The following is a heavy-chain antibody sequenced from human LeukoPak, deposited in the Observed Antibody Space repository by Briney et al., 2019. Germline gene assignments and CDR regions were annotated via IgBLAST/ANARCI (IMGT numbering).Heavy chain of an antibody. J-gene: IGHJ4*02. D-gene: IGHD5-12*01. V-gene: IGHV3-30*04. CDR2: ILYDGSNK. Sequence: PGRSLRLSCAASGFTFSSYAMHWVRQAPGKGLEWVAVILYDGSNKYYADSVKGRFTISRDNSKNTLYLQMNSLGAEDTAVYYCARSLDIVATIVDYWGQGTLVTVSS. CDR1: GFTFSSYA. CDR3: ARSLDIVATIVDY.